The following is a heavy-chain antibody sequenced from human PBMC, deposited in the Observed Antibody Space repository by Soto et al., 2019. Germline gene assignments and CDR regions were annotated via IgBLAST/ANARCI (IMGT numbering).Heavy chain of an antibody. J-gene: IGHJ4*02. V-gene: IGHV3-15*07. CDR2: IKSKIDGGTT. D-gene: IGHD3-22*01. CDR3: TTDHPYVYDGSCYDH. Sequence: EVQLVESGGGLVKPGGSLRLSCAASGFIFSNAWMNWVRQAPGKGLEWVGRIKSKIDGGTTDYAAPVKGRFTVSRDDSKNTVYLQKNSLKTEDTAVYYCTTDHPYVYDGSCYDHWGQGTLITVSS. CDR1: GFIFSNAW.